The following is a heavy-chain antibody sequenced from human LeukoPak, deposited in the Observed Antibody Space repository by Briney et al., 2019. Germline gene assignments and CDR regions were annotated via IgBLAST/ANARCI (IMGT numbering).Heavy chain of an antibody. CDR3: AKDITRYDFWSGYYTNYYYYGMDV. CDR2: ISWNSGSI. D-gene: IGHD3-3*01. Sequence: GRSLRLSCAASGFTFDDYAMHWVRQAPGKGLEWVSGISWNSGSIVYADSVKGRFTISRDNAKNSLYLQMNSLRAEDTALYYCAKDITRYDFWSGYYTNYYYYGMDVWGQGTTVTVSS. V-gene: IGHV3-9*01. CDR1: GFTFDDYA. J-gene: IGHJ6*02.